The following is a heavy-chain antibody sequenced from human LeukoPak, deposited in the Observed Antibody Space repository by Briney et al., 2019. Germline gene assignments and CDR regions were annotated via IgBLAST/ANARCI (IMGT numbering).Heavy chain of an antibody. J-gene: IGHJ3*02. D-gene: IGHD6-19*01. CDR3: ATGTLWLVDAFDI. CDR1: GFTVSSNY. V-gene: IGHV3-53*01. CDR2: IYSGGST. Sequence: PGGSLRLSCAASGFTVSSNYMSWVRQAPGKGQEWVSVIYSGGSTYYADSVKGRFTISRDNSKNTLYLQMNSLRAEDTAVYYCATGTLWLVDAFDIWGQGTMVTVSS.